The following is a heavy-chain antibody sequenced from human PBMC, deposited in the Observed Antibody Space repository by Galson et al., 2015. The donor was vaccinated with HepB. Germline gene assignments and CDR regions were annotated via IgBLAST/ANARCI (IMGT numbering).Heavy chain of an antibody. J-gene: IGHJ4*02. CDR2: INPNSGGT. CDR1: GYTFTDNY. Sequence: CKASGYTFTDNYIHWVRQAPGQGLEWMGRINPNSGGTNYAQKFQGRVTMTRDTSISTANLELSRLRSDDTAVYYCARGYGTTGVGFVYWGQGTLVTVSS. V-gene: IGHV1-2*06. CDR3: ARGYGTTGVGFVY. D-gene: IGHD1-1*01.